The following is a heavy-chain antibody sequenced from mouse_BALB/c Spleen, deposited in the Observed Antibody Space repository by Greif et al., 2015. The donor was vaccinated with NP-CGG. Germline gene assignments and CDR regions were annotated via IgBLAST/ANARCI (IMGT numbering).Heavy chain of an antibody. V-gene: IGHV1-7*01. D-gene: IGHD1-1*01. CDR3: ASSYYYGSSYYAMDY. CDR2: INPSTGYT. Sequence: QAQLQQPGAELAKPGASVKMSCKASGYTFTSYWMHWVKQRPGQGLEWIGYINPSTGYTEYNQKFKDKATLTADKSSSTAYMQLSSLTSEDSAVYYCASSYYYGSSYYAMDYWGQGTSVTVSS. CDR1: GYTFTSYW. J-gene: IGHJ4*01.